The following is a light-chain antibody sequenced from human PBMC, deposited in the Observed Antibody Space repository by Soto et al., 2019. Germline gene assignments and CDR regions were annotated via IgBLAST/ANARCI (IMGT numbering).Light chain of an antibody. J-gene: IGKJ1*01. CDR1: QSLVYSDGNIY. V-gene: IGKV2-30*01. CDR3: MQGTHWPRA. CDR2: KVS. Sequence: DVVMTQSPLSLPVTLGQPASISCRSSQSLVYSDGNIYLSWFQQRPGQSPRRLIYKVSNRDSGVPDRFSGSGSGTDFTLKISRVEAEDVGVYDCMQGTHWPRAFGQGTKVEIK.